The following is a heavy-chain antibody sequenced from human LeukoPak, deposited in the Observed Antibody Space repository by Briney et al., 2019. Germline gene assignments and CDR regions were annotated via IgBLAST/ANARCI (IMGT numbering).Heavy chain of an antibody. Sequence: GESLKISCKGSGYSFSSYWIGWVRQMPGKGLEWMGIIYPGDSDTRYSPSFQGQVTISADKSISTAYLQWSSLKASHTSIYYCARSGRGYSHGYDYWGQGTLVTVSS. D-gene: IGHD5-18*01. V-gene: IGHV5-51*01. CDR1: GYSFSSYW. J-gene: IGHJ4*02. CDR2: IYPGDSDT. CDR3: ARSGRGYSHGYDY.